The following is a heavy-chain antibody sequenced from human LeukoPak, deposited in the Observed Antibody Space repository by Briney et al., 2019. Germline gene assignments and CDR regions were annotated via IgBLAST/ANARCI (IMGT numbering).Heavy chain of an antibody. V-gene: IGHV3-7*01. J-gene: IGHJ4*02. D-gene: IGHD6-19*01. CDR3: ARSLRVAVAASY. CDR2: IKQDGSEK. Sequence: GGSLRLSCAASGFTFSSYWMSWVRQAPGKGLEWVANIKQDGSEKYYLDSLKGRFTISRDNAKNSLYLQMNSLTAEDTAIYYCARSLRVAVAASYWGQGTLVTVSS. CDR1: GFTFSSYW.